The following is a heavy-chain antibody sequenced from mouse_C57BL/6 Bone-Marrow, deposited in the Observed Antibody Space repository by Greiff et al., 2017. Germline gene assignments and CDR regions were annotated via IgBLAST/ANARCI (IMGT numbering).Heavy chain of an antibody. D-gene: IGHD2-1*01. V-gene: IGHV14-4*01. CDR1: GFNIKDDY. CDR2: IDPGNGDT. Sequence: EVQLQESGAELVRPGASVKLSCTASGFNIKDDYMHWVKQRPEQGQEWIGWIDPGNGDTEYASQFQGKGTITADTSSNTAYLQLSSLTSEDTAVYYCTTDGNFSLFAYWGQGTLVTVSA. CDR3: TTDGNFSLFAY. J-gene: IGHJ3*01.